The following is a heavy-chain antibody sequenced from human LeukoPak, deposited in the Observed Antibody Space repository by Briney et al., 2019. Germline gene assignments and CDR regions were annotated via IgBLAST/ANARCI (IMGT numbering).Heavy chain of an antibody. CDR3: ARDRAWPAAAPIDH. CDR2: IIVSSGYT. V-gene: IGHV3-21*01. Sequence: GGSLRLSCAASGFTLSSYSMNWVRQPPGKGLEWVSSIIVSSGYTFYADSVKGRFTISRDNAKNSLYLQMNSLRAEETAVYYCARDRAWPAAAPIDHWGQGTLVTVSS. D-gene: IGHD6-13*01. J-gene: IGHJ4*02. CDR1: GFTLSSYS.